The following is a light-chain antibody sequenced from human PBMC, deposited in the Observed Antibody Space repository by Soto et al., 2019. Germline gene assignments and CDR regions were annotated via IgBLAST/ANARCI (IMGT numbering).Light chain of an antibody. J-gene: IGKJ1*01. V-gene: IGKV1-5*03. CDR1: QSINRW. CDR3: QQSYSTPWT. CDR2: KAS. Sequence: IQMTQSPSTLSASIGDTVTITCRASQSINRWLAWYQQKPGEAPKLLIYKASSLESGVPSRFSGSGSGTDFTLTISSLQPEDFATYYCQQSYSTPWTFGQGTKVDIK.